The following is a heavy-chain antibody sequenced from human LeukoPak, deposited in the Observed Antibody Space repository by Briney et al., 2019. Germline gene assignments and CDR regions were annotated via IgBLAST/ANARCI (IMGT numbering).Heavy chain of an antibody. V-gene: IGHV3-43*01. CDR2: ITWDGGET. CDR1: GFTFDDYN. Sequence: AGSLRLSCAASGFTFDDYNMIWVRQTPGKGLEWVSLITWDGGETFYADSVQGRFTISRDNTRDSLYLHMTSLKVEDTAFYYCVKDNFYDSNLSDPWGQGTLVTVSS. J-gene: IGHJ5*02. D-gene: IGHD3-22*01. CDR3: VKDNFYDSNLSDP.